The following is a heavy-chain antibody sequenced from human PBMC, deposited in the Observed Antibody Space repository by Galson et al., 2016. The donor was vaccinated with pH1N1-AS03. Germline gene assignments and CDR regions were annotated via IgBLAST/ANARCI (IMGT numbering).Heavy chain of an antibody. V-gene: IGHV1-2*06. CDR2: INPDSGAT. CDR3: ARDYCSGGSCYWLGVRGGMDV. D-gene: IGHD2-15*01. J-gene: IGHJ6*02. Sequence: SVKVSCKAPGYIFTDYYLHWVRQAPGQGLEWMGRINPDSGATSYAQKFEGRVTMTRDTYTNTAYMTLSRLRPDNTAVYFCARDYCSGGSCYWLGVRGGMDVWGQGTTVTVSS. CDR1: GYIFTDYY.